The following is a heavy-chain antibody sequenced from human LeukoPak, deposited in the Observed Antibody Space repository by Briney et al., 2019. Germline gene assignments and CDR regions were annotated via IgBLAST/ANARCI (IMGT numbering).Heavy chain of an antibody. CDR1: GFTFSSYA. CDR2: IYYSGNT. V-gene: IGHV4-39*07. Sequence: GSLRLSCAASGFTFSSYAMSWIRQPPGKGLEWIGNIYYSGNTYYNPSLRGRVTISVDTSKNQFSLKLSSVTAADTAVYYCARDANGSDYWGQGILVTVSS. CDR3: ARDANGSDY. J-gene: IGHJ4*02. D-gene: IGHD2-15*01.